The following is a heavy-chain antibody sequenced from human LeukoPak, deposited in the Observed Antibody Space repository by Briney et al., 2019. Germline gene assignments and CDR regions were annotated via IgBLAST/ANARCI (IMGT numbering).Heavy chain of an antibody. Sequence: PSETLSLTCTVSGDSINSTFYYWGWIRQPPGKGLEWIASVYYSGSTYYNPSLKSRVTISVDTSKNQFSLKLSSVTAADTAVYYCARGLYGLDYGDYVSIWFDPWGQGTLVTVSS. V-gene: IGHV4-39*07. D-gene: IGHD4-17*01. CDR3: ARGLYGLDYGDYVSIWFDP. CDR2: VYYSGST. J-gene: IGHJ5*02. CDR1: GDSINSTFYY.